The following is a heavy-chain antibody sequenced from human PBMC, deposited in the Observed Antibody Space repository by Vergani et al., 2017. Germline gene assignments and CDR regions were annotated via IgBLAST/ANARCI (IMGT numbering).Heavy chain of an antibody. D-gene: IGHD3-22*01. Sequence: DVQLVESGGGLVQPGGSLKLSCAASGFIVSDNYMTWVRHAPGKGLEWVSIMYTGGTTDYADSVKGRFTVSRDTSKNFLYLQMNNLRAEDTAVYYCTIGVMDFYDSSGHQARDYWGQGTLVTVSS. CDR1: GFIVSDNY. V-gene: IGHV3-66*02. J-gene: IGHJ4*02. CDR3: TIGVMDFYDSSGHQARDY. CDR2: MYTGGTT.